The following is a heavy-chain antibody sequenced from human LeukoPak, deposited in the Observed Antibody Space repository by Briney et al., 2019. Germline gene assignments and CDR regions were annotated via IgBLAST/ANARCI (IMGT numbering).Heavy chain of an antibody. CDR3: AIVRYYGAGSYYTTTDY. Sequence: PSEPLSLPCAVYGGSFSGYYWSWIRQPPGKGLEWLGEINHSASTHYNPSLKSRVTLSVDTSKNQFSLKLSSVTAADTAVYYCAIVRYYGAGSYYTTTDYWGQGTLVTVSS. D-gene: IGHD3-10*01. CDR1: GGSFSGYY. V-gene: IGHV4-34*01. J-gene: IGHJ4*02. CDR2: INHSAST.